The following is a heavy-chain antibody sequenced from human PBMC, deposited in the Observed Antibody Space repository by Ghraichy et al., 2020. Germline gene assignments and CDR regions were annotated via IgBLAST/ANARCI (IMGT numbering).Heavy chain of an antibody. CDR1: GFTFSSYA. CDR3: AKLGGFLEWFYYYYYMDV. D-gene: IGHD3-3*01. J-gene: IGHJ6*03. Sequence: GESLNISCAASGFTFSSYAMSWVRQAPGKGLEWVSAISGSGGSTYYADSVKGRFTISRDNSKNTLYLQMNSLRAEDTAVYYCAKLGGFLEWFYYYYYMDVWGKGTTVTVSS. CDR2: ISGSGGST. V-gene: IGHV3-23*01.